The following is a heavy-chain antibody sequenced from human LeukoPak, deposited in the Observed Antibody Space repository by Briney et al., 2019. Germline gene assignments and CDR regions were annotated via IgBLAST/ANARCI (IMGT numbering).Heavy chain of an antibody. J-gene: IGHJ5*02. Sequence: PSETLSLTCTVSSGSISTSNYYWGWVRQPPGKALEWIGNIFYTGSTYYSPSLKSRVTISLDTSRNQFSLRLNSVTAADTAVYYCARARSSSSNDGGAFDPWGQGTLVTVSS. CDR2: IFYTGST. V-gene: IGHV4-39*07. CDR1: SGSISTSNYY. D-gene: IGHD6-6*01. CDR3: ARARSSSSNDGGAFDP.